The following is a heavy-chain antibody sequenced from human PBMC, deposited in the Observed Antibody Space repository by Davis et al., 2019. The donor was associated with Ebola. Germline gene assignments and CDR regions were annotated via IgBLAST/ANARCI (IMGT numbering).Heavy chain of an antibody. D-gene: IGHD6-13*01. CDR1: GFTFSSYW. Sequence: GESLKISCAASGFTFSSYWMSWVRQAPGKGLEWVANIKQDGSEKYYVDSVKGRFTISRDNAKNSLYLQMNTLRAEDTAVYYCARGTGAAPGIDFWGQGTLVTVSS. CDR3: ARGTGAAPGIDF. CDR2: IKQDGSEK. J-gene: IGHJ4*02. V-gene: IGHV3-7*03.